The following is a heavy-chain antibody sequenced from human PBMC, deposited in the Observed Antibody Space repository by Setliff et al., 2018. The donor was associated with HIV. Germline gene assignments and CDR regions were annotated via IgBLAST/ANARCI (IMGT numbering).Heavy chain of an antibody. CDR3: GSRPPLSSGSGFAY. Sequence: KTSETLSLTCNVSGGSISSSSHYWGWIRQPPGGGLEWIGNIKYSGSTFYNPSLKGRVTISIDASRNHFSLKLTSLTATDTAVYFCGSRPPLSSGSGFAYWGQGALVTVSS. CDR1: GGSISSSSHY. CDR2: IKYSGST. D-gene: IGHD3-10*01. V-gene: IGHV4-39*01. J-gene: IGHJ4*02.